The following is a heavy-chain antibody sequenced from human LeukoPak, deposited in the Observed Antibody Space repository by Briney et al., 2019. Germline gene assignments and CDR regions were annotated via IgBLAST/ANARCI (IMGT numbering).Heavy chain of an antibody. Sequence: SETLSLTCTVSGGSISSSSYYWGWIRQPPGKGLEWIGSIYYSGSTYYNPSLKSRVTISVDTSKNQFSLKLSSVTAADTAVYYCARGGGYISISYYFDYWGQGTLVTVSS. V-gene: IGHV4-39*07. J-gene: IGHJ4*02. D-gene: IGHD5-12*01. CDR3: ARGGGYISISYYFDY. CDR1: GGSISSSSYY. CDR2: IYYSGST.